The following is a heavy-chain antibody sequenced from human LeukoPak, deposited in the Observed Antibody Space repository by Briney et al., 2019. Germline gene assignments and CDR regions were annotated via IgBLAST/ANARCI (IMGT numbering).Heavy chain of an antibody. CDR2: ISGSGGGT. Sequence: GGSLRLSCAASGFTVSSNYMSWVRQAPGKGLEWVSAISGSGGGTYYADSVKGRFTISRDNSKNTLYLQMNSLRAEDTAVYYCAKDLSGYYDSSGYFDYWGQGTLVTVSS. J-gene: IGHJ4*02. V-gene: IGHV3-23*01. D-gene: IGHD3-22*01. CDR1: GFTVSSNY. CDR3: AKDLSGYYDSSGYFDY.